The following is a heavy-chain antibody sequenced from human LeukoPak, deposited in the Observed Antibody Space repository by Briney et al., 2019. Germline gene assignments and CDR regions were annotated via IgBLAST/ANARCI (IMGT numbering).Heavy chain of an antibody. V-gene: IGHV3-23*01. D-gene: IGHD1-26*01. CDR2: ISGSGGST. Sequence: GGSLRLSCAASGFTFSSYAMSWVRQAPGKGLEWVSAISGSGGSTYYADSVKGRFTISRDNSKNTLYLQMNSLRAEDTAVYYCAKDFLSGSYSLYYFDYWGQGTLVTVSS. J-gene: IGHJ4*02. CDR1: GFTFSSYA. CDR3: AKDFLSGSYSLYYFDY.